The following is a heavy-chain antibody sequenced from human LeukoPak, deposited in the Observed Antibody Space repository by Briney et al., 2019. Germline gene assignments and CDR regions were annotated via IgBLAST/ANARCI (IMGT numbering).Heavy chain of an antibody. CDR3: ARVGLRGYSYGYPFDY. J-gene: IGHJ4*02. D-gene: IGHD5-18*01. Sequence: SETLSLTCTVSGYSISSGYYWGWIRQLPGKGLEWIGSIYHSGSTYYNPSLKSRVTISVDTSKNQFSLKLSSVTAADTAVYYCARVGLRGYSYGYPFDYWGQGTLVTVSS. V-gene: IGHV4-38-2*02. CDR2: IYHSGST. CDR1: GYSISSGYY.